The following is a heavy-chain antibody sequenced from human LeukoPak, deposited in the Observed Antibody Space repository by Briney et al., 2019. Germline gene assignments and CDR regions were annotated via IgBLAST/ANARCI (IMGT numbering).Heavy chain of an antibody. CDR3: AKEPIAYSSGWYFQD. Sequence: PGRSLRLSCAASGFTFSSYGMHWVRQAPGKGLEWVAVISHDGSTKFYADSVKGRFSISRDNSKNTLDLQMYSLRAEDTAVYYCAKEPIAYSSGWYFQDWGQGTQVTVSS. CDR1: GFTFSSYG. J-gene: IGHJ1*01. V-gene: IGHV3-30*18. D-gene: IGHD6-25*01. CDR2: ISHDGSTK.